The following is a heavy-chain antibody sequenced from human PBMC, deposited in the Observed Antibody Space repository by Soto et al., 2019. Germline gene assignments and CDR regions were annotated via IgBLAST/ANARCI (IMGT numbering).Heavy chain of an antibody. V-gene: IGHV1-18*01. J-gene: IGHJ5*02. D-gene: IGHD2-2*01. Sequence: QGQLVQSGVEVKKPGASVKVSCSASGNTFTNFGVTWVRQAPGQGLEWMGWISPYTDDPSYAQKFEGRVTMTIDTSTSTASLDLRSLTSDDTAVDYCARVIPGAEAWFHPWGQGTLVTVSS. CDR1: GNTFTNFG. CDR3: ARVIPGAEAWFHP. CDR2: ISPYTDDP.